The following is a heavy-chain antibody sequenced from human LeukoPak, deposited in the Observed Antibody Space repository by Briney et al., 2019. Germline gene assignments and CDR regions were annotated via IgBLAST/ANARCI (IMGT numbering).Heavy chain of an antibody. V-gene: IGHV3-7*01. Sequence: GGSLRLSCAASGFTFSPYWMHWVRQAPGKGLEWVANIKQDGSEKYYVDSVKGRFTISRDNAKNSLYLQMNSLRAEDTAVYYCASLVVKYSSGWLYYFDYWGQGTLVTVSS. J-gene: IGHJ4*02. CDR3: ASLVVKYSSGWLYYFDY. CDR1: GFTFSPYW. D-gene: IGHD6-19*01. CDR2: IKQDGSEK.